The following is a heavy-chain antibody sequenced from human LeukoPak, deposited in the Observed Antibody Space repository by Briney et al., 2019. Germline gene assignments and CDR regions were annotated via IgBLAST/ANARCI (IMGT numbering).Heavy chain of an antibody. CDR3: ARRGYSYGQDAFDI. CDR1: GYSISSGYY. CDR2: IYHSGNT. V-gene: IGHV4-38-2*02. Sequence: SETLSLTCTVSGYSISSGYYWGWIRQPPGMGLEWIGSIYHSGNTYYNPSLKSRVTISVDTSKNQFSLKLSSVTAADTAVYYCARRGYSYGQDAFDIWGQGTMVTVSS. D-gene: IGHD5-18*01. J-gene: IGHJ3*02.